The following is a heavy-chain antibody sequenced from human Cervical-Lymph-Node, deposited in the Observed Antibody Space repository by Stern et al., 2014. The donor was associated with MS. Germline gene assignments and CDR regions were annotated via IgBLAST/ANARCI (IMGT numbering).Heavy chain of an antibody. CDR3: ARDQGGIADS. CDR1: GGSFSMDS. J-gene: IGHJ4*02. V-gene: IGHV1-69*01. D-gene: IGHD6-13*01. Sequence: VQLVQSGAEVKKPGSSVKVSCKASGGSFSMDSISWVRQAPGQGLEWMGELTAMFGTSNYAQKFQGRVTATADVSTSTAYMELTSLRSEDTAVYFCARDQGGIADSWGQGTLVIVSS. CDR2: LTAMFGTS.